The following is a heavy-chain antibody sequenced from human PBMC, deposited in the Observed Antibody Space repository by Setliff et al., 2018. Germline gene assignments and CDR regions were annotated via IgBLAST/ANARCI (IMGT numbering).Heavy chain of an antibody. V-gene: IGHV4-59*01. D-gene: IGHD4-4*01. CDR2: IQKRGSTTT. CDR1: GDSMSSYY. Sequence: SETLSLTCNVSGDSMSSYYWSWIRQAPGKGLEWLGYIQKRGSTTTKYNPSLGSRISMSLDTSKNQFSLQLSSVSDGDTAVYYCANEHGTTVTVENYHYYMDVWGKGTTVTVSS. CDR3: ANEHGTTVTVENYHYYMDV. J-gene: IGHJ6*03.